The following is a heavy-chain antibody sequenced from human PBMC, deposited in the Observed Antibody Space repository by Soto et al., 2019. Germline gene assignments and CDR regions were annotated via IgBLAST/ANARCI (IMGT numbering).Heavy chain of an antibody. CDR1: GYTFTSYG. Sequence: GASVKVSCKASGYTFTSYGISWVRQAPGQGLEWMGWISAYNGNTNYAQKLQGRVTITADESTSTAYMELSSLRSEDTAEYYCARDPYYYDSSGYTGLDPWGQGTLVTVSS. CDR3: ARDPYYYDSSGYTGLDP. V-gene: IGHV1-18*01. CDR2: ISAYNGNT. D-gene: IGHD3-22*01. J-gene: IGHJ5*02.